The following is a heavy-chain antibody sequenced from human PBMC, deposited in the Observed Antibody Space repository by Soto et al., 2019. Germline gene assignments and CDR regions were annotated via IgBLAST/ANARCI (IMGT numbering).Heavy chain of an antibody. J-gene: IGHJ4*02. D-gene: IGHD5-12*01. V-gene: IGHV4-59*08. CDR2: IDYSGST. CDR3: ARLYSAYSFFDY. Sequence: SETLSLTCTVSGGSIGLYYWSWIRQSPGKGLEWIGYIDYSGSTNHNPSLKSRITISVDTSRNQFSLKLSTVTAADTAVYYCARLYSAYSFFDYWGQGTLVTVSS. CDR1: GGSIGLYY.